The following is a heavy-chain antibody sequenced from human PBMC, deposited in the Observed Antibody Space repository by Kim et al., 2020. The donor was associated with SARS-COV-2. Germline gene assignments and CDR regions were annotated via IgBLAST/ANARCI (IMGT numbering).Heavy chain of an antibody. CDR3: ARVEMATYRNIFDY. V-gene: IGHV4-59*12. CDR2: IYYSTST. J-gene: IGHJ4*02. D-gene: IGHD5-12*01. Sequence: SETLSLTCTVSGGSISSSYWSWIRQPPGKGLEWIGYIYYSTSTNSNPSLKSRITISIDTSKNQFTLKLSSVTASDTAVYYCARVEMATYRNIFDYWGQGTLVTVSS. CDR1: GGSISSSY.